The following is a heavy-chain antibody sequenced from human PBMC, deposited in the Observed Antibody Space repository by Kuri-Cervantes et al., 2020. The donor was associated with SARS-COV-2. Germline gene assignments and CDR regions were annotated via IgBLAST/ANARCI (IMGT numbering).Heavy chain of an antibody. CDR1: GYTFTSYG. J-gene: IGHJ4*02. CDR2: MNPNSGNT. V-gene: IGHV1-8*02. D-gene: IGHD1/OR15-1a*01. CDR3: VRADQQYFDY. Sequence: ASVKVSCKASGYTFTSYGISWVRQAPGQGLEWMGWMNPNSGNTGYAQKFQGRVTMTRNTSISTAYMELSSLRSEDTAVYYCVRADQQYFDYWGQGTLVTDSS.